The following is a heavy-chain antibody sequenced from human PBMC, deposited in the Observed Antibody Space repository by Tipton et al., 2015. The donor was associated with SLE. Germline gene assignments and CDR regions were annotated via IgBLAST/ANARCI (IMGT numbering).Heavy chain of an antibody. CDR1: GFTFSSYG. CDR3: AKDLGSSSSP. J-gene: IGHJ5*02. V-gene: IGHV3-30*18. CDR2: ISYDGSNK. D-gene: IGHD6-6*01. Sequence: SLRLSCAASGFTFSSYGMHWVRQAPGKGLEWVAVISYDGSNKYYADSVKGRFTISRDNSKNTLYLQMNSLRAEDTAVYYCAKDLGSSSSPWGQGTLVTVSS.